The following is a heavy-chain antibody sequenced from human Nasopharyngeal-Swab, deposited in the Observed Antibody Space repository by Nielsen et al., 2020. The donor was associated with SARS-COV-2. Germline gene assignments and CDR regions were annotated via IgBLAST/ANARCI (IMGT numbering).Heavy chain of an antibody. CDR2: IKSKTDGGTT. D-gene: IGHD2-15*01. CDR3: TTAYCSGGSCYRDAFDI. Sequence: VRQAPGKGLEWVGRIKSKTDGGTTDYAAPVKGGFTISRDDSKNTLYLQMNSLKTEDTAVYYCTTAYCSGGSCYRDAFDIWGQGTMVTVSS. V-gene: IGHV3-15*01. J-gene: IGHJ3*02.